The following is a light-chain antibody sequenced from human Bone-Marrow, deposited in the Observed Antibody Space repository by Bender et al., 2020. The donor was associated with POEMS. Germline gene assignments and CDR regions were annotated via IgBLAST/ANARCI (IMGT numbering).Light chain of an antibody. CDR1: SSDVGGYDF. J-gene: IGLJ2*01. CDR3: SSFAGTASFQVL. Sequence: QSALTQPASVSGSPGQSITISCTGTSSDVGGYDFVSWYQHHPGKAPKLLIYGVSERPSGVPDRFSGSKSGNTASLTVSGLQAEDEADYYCSSFAGTASFQVLFGGGTKLSVL. CDR2: GVS. V-gene: IGLV2-8*01.